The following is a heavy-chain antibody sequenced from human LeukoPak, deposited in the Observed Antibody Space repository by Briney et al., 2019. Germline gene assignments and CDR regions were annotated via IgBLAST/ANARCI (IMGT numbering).Heavy chain of an antibody. CDR3: ARSLSHTAMAILY. J-gene: IGHJ4*02. D-gene: IGHD5-18*01. Sequence: PGGSLRLSCAASGFNFSSYEMNWVRQAPGKGLEWVSYISTSGTIIYYADSVQGRFTISRDDSKNTLYLQMNSLRAEDTARYYCARSLSHTAMAILYWGQGTLVSVSS. CDR2: ISTSGTII. V-gene: IGHV3-48*03. CDR1: GFNFSSYE.